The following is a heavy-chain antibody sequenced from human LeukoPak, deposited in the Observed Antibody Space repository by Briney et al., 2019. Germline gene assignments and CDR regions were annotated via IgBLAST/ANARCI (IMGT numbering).Heavy chain of an antibody. CDR1: GYSLTNYW. V-gene: IGHV5-51*01. Sequence: GESLKISCKGSGYSLTNYWIGWVRQMPGKGLEWMGNVYPGDSETRYSPSFQGQVTISADKSISTAYLLWSSLKASDTAMYYCAKSRDGHQDFWGQGTLVTVSS. CDR3: AKSRDGHQDF. D-gene: IGHD5-24*01. J-gene: IGHJ4*02. CDR2: VYPGDSET.